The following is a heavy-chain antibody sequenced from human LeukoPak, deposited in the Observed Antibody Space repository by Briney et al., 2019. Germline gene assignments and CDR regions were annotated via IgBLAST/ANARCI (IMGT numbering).Heavy chain of an antibody. CDR2: INHSGST. CDR3: ARVGAIRRRFHY. D-gene: IGHD1-26*01. V-gene: IGHV4-34*01. J-gene: IGHJ4*02. Sequence: PSETLSLTCAVYGGSFSGYYWSWIRQLPGKGLEWIGEINHSGSTNYNPSLKSRVTISVDTSKNQFSLKLSSVTAADTAVYYCARVGAIRRRFHYWGQGTLVTVSS. CDR1: GGSFSGYY.